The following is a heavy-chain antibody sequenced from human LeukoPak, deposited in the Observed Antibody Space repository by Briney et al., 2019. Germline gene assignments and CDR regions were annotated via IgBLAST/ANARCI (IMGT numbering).Heavy chain of an antibody. CDR1: GFTFSDYY. D-gene: IGHD2-21*02. Sequence: GGSLRLSCAASGFTFSDYYMSWIRQAPGKGLECGSYISSSGNTIYYADSLKGRFTISRDNATSSLYLQMNSLRAEDTAVYYCAREGNGVVSASFDFWGQGTLVTVSS. V-gene: IGHV3-11*01. CDR3: AREGNGVVSASFDF. J-gene: IGHJ4*02. CDR2: ISSSGNTI.